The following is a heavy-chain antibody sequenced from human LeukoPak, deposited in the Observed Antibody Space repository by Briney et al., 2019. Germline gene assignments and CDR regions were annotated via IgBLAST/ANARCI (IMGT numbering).Heavy chain of an antibody. V-gene: IGHV1-8*03. D-gene: IGHD3-10*01. CDR1: GYTFTSYD. CDR2: MNPNSGNT. CDR3: ARGWGIGRMVRGVIKVRWFDP. J-gene: IGHJ5*02. Sequence: ASVKVSCKASGYTFTSYDINWVRRATGQGLEWMGWMNPNSGNTGYAQKFQGRVTITRNTSISTAYMELSSLRSEDTAVYYCARGWGIGRMVRGVIKVRWFDPWGQGTLVTVSS.